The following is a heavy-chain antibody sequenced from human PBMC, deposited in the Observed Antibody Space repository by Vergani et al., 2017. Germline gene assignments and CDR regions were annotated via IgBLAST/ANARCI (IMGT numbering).Heavy chain of an antibody. D-gene: IGHD6-19*01. CDR3: ARDRRGRIAVAGSYYYYGMDV. CDR1: GFTFSSYA. CDR2: ISGSGGST. Sequence: EVQLLESGGGLVQPGGSLRLSCAASGFTFSSYAMSWVRQAPGKGLEWVSAISGSGGSTYYADSVKGRFTISRDNSKNTLYLQMNSLRAEDTAVYYCARDRRGRIAVAGSYYYYGMDVWGQGTTVTVSS. J-gene: IGHJ6*02. V-gene: IGHV3-23*01.